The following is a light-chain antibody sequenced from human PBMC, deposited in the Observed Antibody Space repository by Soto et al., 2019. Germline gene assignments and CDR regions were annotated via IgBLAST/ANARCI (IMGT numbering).Light chain of an antibody. V-gene: IGKV3-15*01. CDR1: QSVSTN. CDR3: QQYNALPRT. Sequence: EIVMTQSPATLSVSPGDRATLSCRASQSVSTNLAWYQQKPGQAPRLLMYGVSTRATGIPARFSGSGSGTEFTLTIYRLQSEDLAVYYCQQYNALPRTFGQGTKVEIK. J-gene: IGKJ1*01. CDR2: GVS.